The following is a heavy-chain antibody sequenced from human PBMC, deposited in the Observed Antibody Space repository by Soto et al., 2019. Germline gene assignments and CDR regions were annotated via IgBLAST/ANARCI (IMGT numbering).Heavy chain of an antibody. CDR1: GVSISSYY. V-gene: IGHV4-59*01. J-gene: IGHJ5*02. CDR3: ARDISGGYNWFDP. Sequence: PSQTLPRTCSVAGVSISSYYWNRLRQPPGKGLGWIGSIYYSGSTNYNPSLKSRVTISVDTSKNQFSLKLSSVTAADTAVYYCARDISGGYNWFDPWGQGTLVTVSS. D-gene: IGHD5-12*01. CDR2: IYYSGST.